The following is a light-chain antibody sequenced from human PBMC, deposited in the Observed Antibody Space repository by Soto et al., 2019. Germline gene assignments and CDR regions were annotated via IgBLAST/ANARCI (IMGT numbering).Light chain of an antibody. J-gene: IGKJ3*01. V-gene: IGKV3-20*01. CDR3: QQYGSSLRT. CDR2: GAS. Sequence: EIVLTQSPGTLSLSVGETATLSCRASQSVSRNSLTWYQQRPGQAPTLLISGASSRATGIPDRFSGSGSGTDFTLTISRLEPEDFAVYFCQQYGSSLRTFGPGTKVDIK. CDR1: QSVSRNS.